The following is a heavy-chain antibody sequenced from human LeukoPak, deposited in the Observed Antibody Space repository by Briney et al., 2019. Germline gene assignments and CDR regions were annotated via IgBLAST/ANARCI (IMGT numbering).Heavy chain of an antibody. V-gene: IGHV3-30-3*01. CDR2: ISYDGSNK. CDR3: ARASYYYDSSGYYMADY. CDR1: GFTFGSYA. Sequence: GGSLRLSCAASGFTFGSYAMHWVRQAPGKGLEWVAVISYDGSNKYYADSVKGRFTISRDNSKNTLYLQMNSLRAEDTAVYYCARASYYYDSSGYYMADYWGQGTLVTVSS. D-gene: IGHD3-22*01. J-gene: IGHJ4*02.